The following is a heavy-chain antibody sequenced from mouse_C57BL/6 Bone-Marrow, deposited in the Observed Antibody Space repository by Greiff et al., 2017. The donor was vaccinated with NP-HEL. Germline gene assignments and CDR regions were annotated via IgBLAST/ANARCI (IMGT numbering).Heavy chain of an antibody. J-gene: IGHJ2*01. CDR1: GYTFTDYY. V-gene: IGHV1-19*01. Sequence: EVQLQQSGPVLVKPGASVKMSCKASGYTFTDYYMNWVKQSHGKSLEWIGVINPYNGGTSYNQKFKGKATLTVDKSSSTAYMELNSLTSEDSAVYYSARDLTIRLRQGYWGQGTTLTVSS. CDR2: INPYNGGT. D-gene: IGHD2-2*01. CDR3: ARDLTIRLRQGY.